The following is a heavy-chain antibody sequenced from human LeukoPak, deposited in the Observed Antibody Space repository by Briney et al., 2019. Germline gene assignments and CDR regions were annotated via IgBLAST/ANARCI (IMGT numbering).Heavy chain of an antibody. CDR1: GGSISSYY. V-gene: IGHV4-59*01. J-gene: IGHJ2*01. CDR2: IYYSGST. CDR3: ARTASARLFDL. Sequence: SETLSLTCTVSGGSISSYYLSWIRQPPGKGLEWIGFIYYSGSTNYNPSLKSRVTISIDTSKNQFSLKLSSVTAADTAVYYCARTASARLFDLWGRATLVTVSS. D-gene: IGHD6-13*01.